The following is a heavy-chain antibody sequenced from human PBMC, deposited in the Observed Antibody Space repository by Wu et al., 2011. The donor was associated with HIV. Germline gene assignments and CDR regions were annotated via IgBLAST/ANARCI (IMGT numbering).Heavy chain of an antibody. J-gene: IGHJ4*02. CDR1: GYTFTGYD. CDR3: AFGGGETLNMYYFNY. Sequence: QVQLVQSGAEVKKPGASVKVSCKASGYTFTGYDMQWVRQAPGQGLEWLGRIIPLFGTSGYPQRLQDRVTITADESTRTVSMELRSLRSDDTAVYYCAFGGGETLNMYYFNYWGQGTLVTVPS. V-gene: IGHV1-69*18. CDR2: IIPLFGTS. D-gene: IGHD3-3*01.